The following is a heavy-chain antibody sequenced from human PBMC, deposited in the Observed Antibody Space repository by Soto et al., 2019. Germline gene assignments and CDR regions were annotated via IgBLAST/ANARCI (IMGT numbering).Heavy chain of an antibody. V-gene: IGHV3-9*01. CDR1: GFTFDDYA. Sequence: GGSLRLSCAASGFTFDDYAMHWVRQAPGKGLEWVSGISWNSGSIGYADSVKGRFTISRDNAKNSLYLQMNSLRAEDTALYYCANVVATGTSHYFDYWGQGTLVTVSS. CDR2: ISWNSGSI. D-gene: IGHD1-1*01. J-gene: IGHJ4*02. CDR3: ANVVATGTSHYFDY.